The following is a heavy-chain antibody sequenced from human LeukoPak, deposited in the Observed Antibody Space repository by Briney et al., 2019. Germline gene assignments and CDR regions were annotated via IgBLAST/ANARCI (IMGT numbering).Heavy chain of an antibody. CDR3: ARGGSRNYDFWSASFPTYYYGMDV. CDR1: GFTFSSYD. D-gene: IGHD3-3*01. CDR2: IGTAGDT. J-gene: IGHJ6*02. Sequence: GGSLRLSCAASGFTFSSYDMHWVRQATGKGLEWVSAIGTAGDTYYPGSVKGRSTISRENAKNSLYLQMNSLRAGDTAVYYCARGGSRNYDFWSASFPTYYYGMDVWGQGTTVTVSS. V-gene: IGHV3-13*01.